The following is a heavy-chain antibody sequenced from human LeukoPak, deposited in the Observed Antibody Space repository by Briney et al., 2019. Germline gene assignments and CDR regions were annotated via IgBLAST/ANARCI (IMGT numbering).Heavy chain of an antibody. CDR2: IWDDGNNK. CDR3: ARDNGEWRLNWFDH. Sequence: GGSLRLSCAASGFTLANYCMHWVRQAPGKGLDWVALIWDDGNNKYYADSVKGRFTISRDKSKNTLYLQMNSLRAEDTAVYYCARDNGEWRLNWFDHWGQGTLVTVSS. CDR1: GFTLANYC. D-gene: IGHD2-8*01. J-gene: IGHJ5*02. V-gene: IGHV3-33*01.